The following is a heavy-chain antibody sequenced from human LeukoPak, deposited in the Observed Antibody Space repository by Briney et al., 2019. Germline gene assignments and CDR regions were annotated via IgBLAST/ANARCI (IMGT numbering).Heavy chain of an antibody. CDR1: GSTFTNHG. CDR2: ISTYNGHT. CDR3: ARAFSGSSEDY. V-gene: IGHV1-18*01. Sequence: ASVKVSCKVSGSTFTNHGISWVREAPGQGLEWMGWISTYNGHTNYAQKFQGRVTMTTDTSTSTVYMEVRSLRSDDTAVYYCARAFSGSSEDYWGQGTLVTVSS. D-gene: IGHD1-26*01. J-gene: IGHJ4*02.